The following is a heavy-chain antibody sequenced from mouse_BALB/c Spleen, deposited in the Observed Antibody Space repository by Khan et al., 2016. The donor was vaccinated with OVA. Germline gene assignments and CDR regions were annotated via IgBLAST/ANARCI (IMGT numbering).Heavy chain of an antibody. CDR1: GYTFTNYW. V-gene: IGHV1-7*01. D-gene: IGHD1-1*01. J-gene: IGHJ3*01. Sequence: QVQLKQSGAELAKPGASVKMSCKASGYTFTNYWMHWVKQRPGQGLEWIGYINPSTGYSEYNQKFKDKATLTADKSSSTAYIQLSSLTSEDSAVFYWQNHGSSSAWLTYWGQGTLVTVSA. CDR2: INPSTGYS. CDR3: QNHGSSSAWLTY.